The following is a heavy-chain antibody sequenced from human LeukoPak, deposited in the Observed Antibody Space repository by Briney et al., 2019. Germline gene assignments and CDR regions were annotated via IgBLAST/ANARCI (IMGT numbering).Heavy chain of an antibody. V-gene: IGHV3-74*01. D-gene: IGHD3-3*01. CDR2: INSDGSST. CDR3: ARVHDFWSGYSYGMDV. J-gene: IGHJ6*02. Sequence: GGSLRLSCAASVFTFSSYWMHWVRQAPGKGMVWVSRINSDGSSTSYADSVKGRFTISRDNAKNTLYLQMNSLRAEDTAVYYCARVHDFWSGYSYGMDVWGQGTTVTVSS. CDR1: VFTFSSYW.